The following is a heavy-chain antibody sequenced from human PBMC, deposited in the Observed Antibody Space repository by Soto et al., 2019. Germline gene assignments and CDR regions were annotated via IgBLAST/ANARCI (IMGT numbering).Heavy chain of an antibody. Sequence: WVLRLSCAASGFTFSSYGMHWVRQAPGKGLEWVAVIWYDGSNKYYADSVKGRFTISRDNSKNTLYLQMNSLRAEDTAVYYCARDETYYYGSGSHWDVWGQGTTVTVSS. J-gene: IGHJ6*02. V-gene: IGHV3-33*01. CDR2: IWYDGSNK. CDR3: ARDETYYYGSGSHWDV. D-gene: IGHD3-10*01. CDR1: GFTFSSYG.